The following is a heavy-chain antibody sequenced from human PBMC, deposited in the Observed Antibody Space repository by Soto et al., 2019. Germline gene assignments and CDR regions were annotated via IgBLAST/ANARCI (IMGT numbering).Heavy chain of an antibody. D-gene: IGHD1-26*01. CDR1: GFTFSSYW. CDR3: XXXXWELPQKYWYFDL. CDR2: IKQDGSEK. J-gene: IGHJ2*01. Sequence: EVQLVESGGGLVQPGGSLRLSCAASGFTFSSYWMSWVRQAPGKGLEWVANIKQDGSEKYYVDSVKGRFTISRDNAXXXXXXXXXXXXXXDTAVYXXXXXXWELPQKYWYFDLWGRGTLVTVSS. V-gene: IGHV3-7*01.